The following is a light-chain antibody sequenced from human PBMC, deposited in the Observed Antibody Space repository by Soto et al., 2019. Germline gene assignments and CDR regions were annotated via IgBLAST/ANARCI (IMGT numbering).Light chain of an antibody. V-gene: IGLV2-23*03. CDR3: CSYAGSSTFEV. Sequence: QSAPTQPASVSGSPGQSITISCTGSSSDGGTYNLVSWYQQHPGKAPKLMIYEGSKRPSGVSNRFSGSKSGNTASLTISGLQAEDEADYYCCSYAGSSTFEVFGGGTKLTVL. J-gene: IGLJ2*01. CDR1: SSDGGTYNL. CDR2: EGS.